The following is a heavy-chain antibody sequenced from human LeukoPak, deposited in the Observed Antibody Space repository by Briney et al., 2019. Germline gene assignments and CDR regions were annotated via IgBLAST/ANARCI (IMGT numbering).Heavy chain of an antibody. CDR3: ARGGYGSGSHYYYGMDV. J-gene: IGHJ6*02. CDR2: LWFDGSKS. Sequence: GRSLRLSCAASGFTFSTFGMHWVRQALGKGLEWVAVLWFDGSKSYYADSVRGRFTISRDNSKNTLYLQMNSLRGEDTAVYYCARGGYGSGSHYYYGMDVWGQGTTVTVSS. V-gene: IGHV3-33*01. D-gene: IGHD3-10*01. CDR1: GFTFSTFG.